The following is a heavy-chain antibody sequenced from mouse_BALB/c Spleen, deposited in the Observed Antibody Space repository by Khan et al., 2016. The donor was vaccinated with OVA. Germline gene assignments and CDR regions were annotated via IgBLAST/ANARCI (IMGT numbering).Heavy chain of an antibody. CDR1: GFTFSSYS. Sequence: EVELVESGGDLVKPGGSLKLSCAASGFTFSSYSMSWVRQTPDKRLEWVASISSGGDYTYYPDSLKGRFTISRDNAKNTLYLQMSDLTSEDTAMYYCADHVTGSFAYWGQGTLVTVSA. CDR3: ADHVTGSFAY. CDR2: ISSGGDYT. V-gene: IGHV5-6*01. D-gene: IGHD4-1*01. J-gene: IGHJ3*01.